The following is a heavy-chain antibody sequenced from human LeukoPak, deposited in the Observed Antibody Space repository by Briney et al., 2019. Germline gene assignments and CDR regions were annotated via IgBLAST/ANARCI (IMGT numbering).Heavy chain of an antibody. CDR3: ARERYCSATSCPLYY. CDR1: GFTFNTYT. J-gene: IGHJ4*02. V-gene: IGHV3-21*01. D-gene: IGHD2-15*01. CDR2: ISSSSSYI. Sequence: GGSLRLSCAASGFTFNTYTLNWVSQAPGKGLEWVSSISSSSSYIYHADSLKGRFTISRDNAKNSLYLQMNSLRAEDTAVYYCARERYCSATSCPLYYWGQGTRVTVSS.